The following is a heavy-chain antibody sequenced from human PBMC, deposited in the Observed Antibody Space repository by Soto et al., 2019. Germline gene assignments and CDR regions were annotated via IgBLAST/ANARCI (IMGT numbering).Heavy chain of an antibody. J-gene: IGHJ4*02. CDR3: ARAIRAAGLDY. V-gene: IGHV4-34*01. CDR1: GGSFSGYY. D-gene: IGHD4-17*01. CDR2: INHSGST. Sequence: QGQLQQWGAGLLKPSETLSLTCAVYGGSFSGYYWSWIRQPPGKGLEWIGEINHSGSTNYNPSLKSRVTISVDTSKNQFSLKLSSVTAADTAVYYCARAIRAAGLDYWGQGTLVTVSS.